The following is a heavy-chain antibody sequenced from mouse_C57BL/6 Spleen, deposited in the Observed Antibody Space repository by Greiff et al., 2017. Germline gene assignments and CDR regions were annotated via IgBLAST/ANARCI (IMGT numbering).Heavy chain of an antibody. V-gene: IGHV5-12*01. D-gene: IGHD4-1*01. CDR3: ARQLTGGAMDY. CDR2: ISNGGGST. J-gene: IGHJ4*01. CDR1: GFTFSDYY. Sequence: EVKLMESGGGLVQPGGSLKLSCAASGFTFSDYYMYWVRQTPEKRLEWVAYISNGGGSTYYPDTVKGRFTISRDNAKNTLYLQMSRLKSEDTAMYYCARQLTGGAMDYWGQGTSVTVSS.